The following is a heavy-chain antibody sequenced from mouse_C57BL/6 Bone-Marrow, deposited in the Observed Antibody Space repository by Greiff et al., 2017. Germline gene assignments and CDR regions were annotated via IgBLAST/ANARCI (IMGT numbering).Heavy chain of an antibody. CDR2: IYPRSGNT. V-gene: IGHV1-81*01. D-gene: IGHD2-3*01. CDR3: ARERSCDGYYGYAMDY. Sequence: VQLQQSGAELARPGASVKLSCKASGYTFTSYGISWVKQRTGQGLEWIGEIYPRSGNTYYNEKFKGKATLTADKSSSTAYMEFRSLTSEDSAVYFCARERSCDGYYGYAMDYWGQGTSVTVSS. J-gene: IGHJ4*01. CDR1: GYTFTSYG.